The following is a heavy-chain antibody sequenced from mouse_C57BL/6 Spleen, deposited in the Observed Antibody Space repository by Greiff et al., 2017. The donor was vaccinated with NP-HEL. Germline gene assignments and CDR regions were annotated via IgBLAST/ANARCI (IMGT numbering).Heavy chain of an antibody. J-gene: IGHJ2*01. D-gene: IGHD2-1*01. CDR1: GYTFTSYW. Sequence: QVQLQQPGAELVKPGASVKLSCKASGYTFTSYWMQWVKQRPGQGLEWIGEIDPSDSYTNYNQKFKGKATLTVDTSSSTAYMQLSSLTSEDSAVYYCARRHGNPWGQGTTLTVSS. CDR2: IDPSDSYT. V-gene: IGHV1-50*01. CDR3: ARRHGNP.